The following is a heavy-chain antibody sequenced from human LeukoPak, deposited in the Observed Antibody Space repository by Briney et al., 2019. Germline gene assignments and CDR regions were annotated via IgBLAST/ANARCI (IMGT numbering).Heavy chain of an antibody. CDR2: IYYSGST. CDR1: GGSISSYY. D-gene: IGHD5-18*01. Sequence: SETLSLTCTVSGGSISSYYWSWIRQPPGKGLEWIGYIYYSGSTNYNPSLKSRVTISVDTSKNQFSLKLSSVTAADTAVYYCARDRRVTYSYGPGTFYFDLWGRGTLVTVSS. J-gene: IGHJ2*01. CDR3: ARDRRVTYSYGPGTFYFDL. V-gene: IGHV4-59*01.